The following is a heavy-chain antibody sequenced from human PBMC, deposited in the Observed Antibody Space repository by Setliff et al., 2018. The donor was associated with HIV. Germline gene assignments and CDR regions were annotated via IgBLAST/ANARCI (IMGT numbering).Heavy chain of an antibody. CDR1: GGTFRSNA. J-gene: IGHJ6*03. D-gene: IGHD4-4*01. CDR3: AREGGSNLPSGGEGLVNYFQYMDV. CDR2: IIPMLGTA. Sequence: GASVKVSCKASGGTFRSNAISWVRQAPGQGLEWMGGIIPMLGTADHAEKFQDRVTITADESTRTVYMELSSLRSEDTAVYYCAREGGSNLPSGGEGLVNYFQYMDVWGTGTTVTSP. V-gene: IGHV1-69*13.